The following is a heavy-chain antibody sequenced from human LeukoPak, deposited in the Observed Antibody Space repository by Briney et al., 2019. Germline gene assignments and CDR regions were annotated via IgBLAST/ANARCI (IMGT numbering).Heavy chain of an antibody. V-gene: IGHV1-8*01. Sequence: ASVKVSCKASGYTFTSYDINWVRQATGQGLEWMGWMNPNSGNTGYAQKFQGRVTMTRNTSISTAYMELSSLRSEDTAVSYCARVLSGYDTPYMVEYWGQGTLVTVSS. CDR2: MNPNSGNT. J-gene: IGHJ4*02. CDR3: ARVLSGYDTPYMVEY. D-gene: IGHD5-12*01. CDR1: GYTFTSYD.